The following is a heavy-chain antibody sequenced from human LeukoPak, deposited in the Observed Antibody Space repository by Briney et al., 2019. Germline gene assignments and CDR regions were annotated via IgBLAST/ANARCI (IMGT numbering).Heavy chain of an antibody. D-gene: IGHD2-2*01. CDR1: GFTFSSYW. J-gene: IGHJ6*03. V-gene: IGHV3-53*01. CDR3: ARVACSSTSCYAHYYYYMDV. CDR2: IYSGGST. Sequence: GGSLRLSCAASGFTFSSYWMHWVRQAPGKGLEWVSVIYSGGSTYYADSVKGRFTISRDNSKNTLYLQMNSLRAEDTAVYYCARVACSSTSCYAHYYYYMDVWGKGTTVTISS.